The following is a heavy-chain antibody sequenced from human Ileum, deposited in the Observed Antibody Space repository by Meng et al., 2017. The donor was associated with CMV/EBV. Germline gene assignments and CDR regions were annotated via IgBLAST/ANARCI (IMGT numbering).Heavy chain of an antibody. D-gene: IGHD5-18*01. CDR3: ARDWGYSYGPD. Sequence: GESLKISCAASGFTFSNYWMSWVRQAPGKGLEWVANIKQNGSEKYYVDSVKGRFTISRDNAKNSLYLQMNSLRAEDTAVYYCARDWGYSYGPDWGQGTLVTVSS. J-gene: IGHJ4*02. V-gene: IGHV3-7*01. CDR2: IKQNGSEK. CDR1: GFTFSNYW.